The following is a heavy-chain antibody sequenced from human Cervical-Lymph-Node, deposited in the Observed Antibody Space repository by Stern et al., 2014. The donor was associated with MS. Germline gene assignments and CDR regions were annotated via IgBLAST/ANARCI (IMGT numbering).Heavy chain of an antibody. CDR2: ISASNGNT. CDR3: ARGLLGSENAFDI. D-gene: IGHD2-15*01. V-gene: IGHV1-18*01. CDR1: GDTFTSYG. Sequence: QVQLVESGAEVKKPGASVKVSCKASGDTFTSYGISWVRQAPGHGLEWMGSISASNGNTQKAQRLQGRVTMTTDTSASIAYMELRSVRSDDTAVYYCARGLLGSENAFDIWGQGTMVTVSS. J-gene: IGHJ3*02.